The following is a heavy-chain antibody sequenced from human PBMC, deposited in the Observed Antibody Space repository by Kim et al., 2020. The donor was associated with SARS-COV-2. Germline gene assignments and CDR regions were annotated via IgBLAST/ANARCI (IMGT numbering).Heavy chain of an antibody. Sequence: YIYYADSVKGRFTISGDNAKNSLYLHLNSLRVEDTAVYYCAKDFTDYGMDVWGQGTTVTVSS. CDR3: AKDFTDYGMDV. CDR2: YI. V-gene: IGHV3-21*01. J-gene: IGHJ6*02. D-gene: IGHD3-16*01.